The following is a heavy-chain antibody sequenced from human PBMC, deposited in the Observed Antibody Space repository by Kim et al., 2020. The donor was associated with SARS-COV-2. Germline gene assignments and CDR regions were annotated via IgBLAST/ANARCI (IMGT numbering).Heavy chain of an antibody. CDR2: IKSKTDGGTT. V-gene: IGHV3-15*01. CDR1: GFTFTNAW. CDR3: TTTPKYGSSWNFDY. J-gene: IGHJ4*02. D-gene: IGHD6-13*01. Sequence: GGSLRLSCTASGFTFTNAWMSWVRQAPGKGLEWVGRIKSKTDGGTTDYAAPVKGRFTISRDDSKNTLYLQMNSLKTEDTAVNYCTTTPKYGSSWNFDYWGQATLVTVSS.